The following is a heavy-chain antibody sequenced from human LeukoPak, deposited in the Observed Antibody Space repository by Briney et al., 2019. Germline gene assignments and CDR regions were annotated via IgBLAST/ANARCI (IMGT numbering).Heavy chain of an antibody. V-gene: IGHV1-8*01. J-gene: IGHJ4*02. CDR1: GYTFTSYD. CDR2: MNPNSGNT. D-gene: IGHD3-3*01. CDR3: ARSQKRITIFGVVKGTLTIDY. Sequence: ASVKVSCKASGYTFTSYDINWVRQATGQGLEWMGWMNPNSGNTGYAQKLQGRVIMTRNTSISTAYMELSSLRSEDTAVYYCARSQKRITIFGVVKGTLTIDYWGQGTLVTVSS.